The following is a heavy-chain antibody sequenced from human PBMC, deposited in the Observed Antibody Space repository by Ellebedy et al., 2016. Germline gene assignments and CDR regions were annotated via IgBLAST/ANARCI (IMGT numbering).Heavy chain of an antibody. CDR1: GFTFSSYS. J-gene: IGHJ4*02. V-gene: IGHV3-21*04. Sequence: GESLKISXAASGFTFSSYSMNWVRQAPGKGLEWVSSISSSSSYIYYADSVKGRFTISRDNAKNSLYLQMNSLRAEDTAVYYCARGDGMATADPDFDYWGQGTLVTVSS. D-gene: IGHD5-24*01. CDR2: ISSSSSYI. CDR3: ARGDGMATADPDFDY.